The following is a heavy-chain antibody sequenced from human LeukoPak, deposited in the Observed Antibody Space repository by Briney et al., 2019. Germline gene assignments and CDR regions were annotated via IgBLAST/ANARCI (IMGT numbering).Heavy chain of an antibody. CDR3: ARGEGIAAAGRVSRPYYYYGMDV. CDR1: GGSFSGYY. J-gene: IGHJ6*02. V-gene: IGHV4-34*01. D-gene: IGHD6-13*01. Sequence: SETLSLTCAVYGGSFSGYYWSWIRQPPGKGLEWIGEINHSGSTNYNPSLKSRATISVDTSKNQFSLKLSSVTAADTAVYYCARGEGIAAAGRVSRPYYYYGMDVWGQGTTVTVSS. CDR2: INHSGST.